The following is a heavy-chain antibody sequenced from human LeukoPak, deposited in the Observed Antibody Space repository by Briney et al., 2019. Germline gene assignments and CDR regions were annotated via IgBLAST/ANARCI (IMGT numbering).Heavy chain of an antibody. V-gene: IGHV1-18*04. J-gene: IGHJ4*02. Sequence: GASVKVSCRASGYRFTSYDISWVRQAPGQGLQWMGVISTYTGNTNYAQSFQDRVTMTTDTSTSTAYMELRSLTSDDTAVYYCARDQKSGLEVLWRYWGQGTLVTVSS. D-gene: IGHD3-3*01. CDR1: GYRFTSYD. CDR2: ISTYTGNT. CDR3: ARDQKSGLEVLWRY.